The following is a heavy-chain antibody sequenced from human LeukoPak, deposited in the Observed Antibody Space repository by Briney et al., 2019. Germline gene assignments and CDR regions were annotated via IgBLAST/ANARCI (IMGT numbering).Heavy chain of an antibody. CDR1: GDSVSSNSAA. Sequence: SQTLSLTCAISGDSVSSNSAAWNWIRQSPSRGLDWLGRTYYRSKWYDDYAVSVKSRITINPDISKYQCSLQLNSVTPEHTAVYYCARGHFWSGYYRWFDPWGQGTLVTVSS. D-gene: IGHD3-3*02. J-gene: IGHJ5*02. V-gene: IGHV6-1*01. CDR2: TYYRSKWYD. CDR3: ARGHFWSGYYRWFDP.